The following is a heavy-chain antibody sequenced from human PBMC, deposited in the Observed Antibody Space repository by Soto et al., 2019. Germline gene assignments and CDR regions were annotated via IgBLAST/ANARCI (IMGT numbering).Heavy chain of an antibody. CDR2: IYHTGTT. J-gene: IGHJ4*02. CDR3: ARVRTAGMSGSPGHS. CDR1: GGAIVSGGC. D-gene: IGHD3-10*01. Sequence: SEILSLSFGAAGGAIVSGGCWGWLGPPPGKPLGWIGNIYHTGTTYSNPSLKSRVTMSVDTSKNQFSLRLSSVTAADTAVFYCARVRTAGMSGSPGHSWGQGARVTVSA. V-gene: IGHV4-38-2*01.